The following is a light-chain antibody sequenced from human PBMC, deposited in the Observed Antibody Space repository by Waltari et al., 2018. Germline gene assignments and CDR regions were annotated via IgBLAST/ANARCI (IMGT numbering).Light chain of an antibody. CDR1: SSNIGSNY. V-gene: IGLV1-47*01. CDR3: AAWDDSLSVWV. J-gene: IGLJ3*02. Sequence: QSVLTQPPSASGTPGQRVTISCSGSSSNIGSNYVYWYQQLPGTAPKLLIYRNNQLPSGVPDRFSGSKSGTSASLAISGLRSEDEADYHCAAWDDSLSVWVFGGGTKLTVL. CDR2: RNN.